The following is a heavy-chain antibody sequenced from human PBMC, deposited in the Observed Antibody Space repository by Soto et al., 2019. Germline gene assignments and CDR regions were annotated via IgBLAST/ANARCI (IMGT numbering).Heavy chain of an antibody. V-gene: IGHV3-30-3*01. J-gene: IGHJ6*02. D-gene: IGHD2-2*02. CDR1: GFTFSNYA. CDR2: ISYDGNNK. Sequence: GGSLRLSCAASGFTFSNYAMYWVRQAPGKGLEWVAVISYDGNNKYYAASVKGRFTISRDNSKNTLYLQMNSLRAEDTAIYYCGRALFCTSSSCYIAVSVLGLYVWGQGSTVTVSS. CDR3: GRALFCTSSSCYIAVSVLGLYV.